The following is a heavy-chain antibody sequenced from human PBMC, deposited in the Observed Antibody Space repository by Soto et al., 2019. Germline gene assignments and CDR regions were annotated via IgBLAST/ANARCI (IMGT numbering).Heavy chain of an antibody. J-gene: IGHJ6*02. CDR2: ISSSSSTI. V-gene: IGHV3-48*02. D-gene: IGHD5-12*01. CDR3: ARGGSGSYYYYYGMDV. CDR1: GFTFSSYS. Sequence: SLRLSCAASGFTFSSYSMNWVRQAPGKGLEWVSYISSSSSTIYYADSVKGRFTISRDYAKNSLSLQMNSLRDEDTAVYYCARGGSGSYYYYYGMDVWGQGTTVTVSS.